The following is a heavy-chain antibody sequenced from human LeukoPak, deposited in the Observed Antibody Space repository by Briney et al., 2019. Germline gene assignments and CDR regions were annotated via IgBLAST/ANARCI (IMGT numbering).Heavy chain of an antibody. J-gene: IGHJ3*02. V-gene: IGHV1-2*02. D-gene: IGHD3-3*01. Sequence: ASVKVSCKASGGTFSSYAISWVRQAPGQGLEWMGWINPNSGGTNYAQKFQGRVTMTRDTSISTAYMELSRLRSDDTAVYYCARMYYDFWSGYYGAFDIWGQGTMVTVSS. CDR1: GGTFSSYA. CDR2: INPNSGGT. CDR3: ARMYYDFWSGYYGAFDI.